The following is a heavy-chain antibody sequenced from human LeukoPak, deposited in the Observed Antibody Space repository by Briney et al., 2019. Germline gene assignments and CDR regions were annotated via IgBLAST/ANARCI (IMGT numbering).Heavy chain of an antibody. D-gene: IGHD6-13*01. V-gene: IGHV4-39*01. Sequence: SETLSLTCTVSGGSISSSSYYWGWLRQPPGKGLEWIGSIYYSGSTYYNPSLKSRVTISVDTSKNQSSLKLSSVTAADTAVHYCASPWVISSSWTSDAFDIWGQGTMVTVSS. CDR3: ASPWVISSSWTSDAFDI. CDR2: IYYSGST. J-gene: IGHJ3*02. CDR1: GGSISSSSYY.